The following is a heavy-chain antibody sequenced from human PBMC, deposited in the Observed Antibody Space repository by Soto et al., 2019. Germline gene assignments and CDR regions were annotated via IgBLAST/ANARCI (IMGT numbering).Heavy chain of an antibody. V-gene: IGHV3-30*18. Sequence: QVQLVESGGGVVQPGRSLRLSCAASGFTFSSYGMHWVRQAPGKGLEWVAVISYDGSNKYYADSVKGRFTISRDNSKNTLYLQMNSLRAEDTAVYCCEKDLHGGMDVWGQGTTVTVSS. CDR1: GFTFSSYG. J-gene: IGHJ6*02. CDR2: ISYDGSNK. CDR3: EKDLHGGMDV.